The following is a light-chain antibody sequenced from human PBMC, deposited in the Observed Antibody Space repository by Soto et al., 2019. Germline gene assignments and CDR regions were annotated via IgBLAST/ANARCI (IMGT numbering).Light chain of an antibody. CDR3: RQFNNYPLT. CDR2: DAS. V-gene: IGKV1D-13*01. J-gene: IGKJ4*01. Sequence: AIQLTQSPSSLSASVGDRVTVTCRASQGISSALAWYQQKPGRAPKLLIYDASNLEGGVPSRFSGRGSETDFALTISSLQPEDFATYYCRQFNNYPLTFGGGTKVEIK. CDR1: QGISSA.